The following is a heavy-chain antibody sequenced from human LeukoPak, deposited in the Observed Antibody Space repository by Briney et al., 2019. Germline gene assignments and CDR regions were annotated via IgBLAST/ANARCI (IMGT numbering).Heavy chain of an antibody. CDR1: GGSFSGYY. CDR3: ARTYYDRPVDY. CDR2: INDSGNT. V-gene: IGHV4-34*01. J-gene: IGHJ4*02. D-gene: IGHD3-16*01. Sequence: PSETLSLTCAVYGGSFSGYYWSWIRQPPGKGLDWTGEINDSGNTNYNPSLKSRVSISVDTSKNQFSLKLSSVTAADTAVYYCARTYYDRPVDYWGQGTLVTVSS.